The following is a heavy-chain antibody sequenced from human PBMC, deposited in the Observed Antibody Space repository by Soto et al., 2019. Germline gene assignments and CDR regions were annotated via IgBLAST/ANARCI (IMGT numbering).Heavy chain of an antibody. V-gene: IGHV3-30-3*01. CDR2: ISYDGSNK. CDR1: GFPFRSYA. J-gene: IGHJ6*02. CDR3: ARDDAVVAATRDYYYYGMDV. Sequence: GVPLRLSCTASGFPFRSYAMHWVRPAPGKGLEGVAVISYDGSNKYYADSVKGRFTISRDNSKNTLYLQMNSLRAEDTAVYYCARDDAVVAATRDYYYYGMDVWGQGTKVT. D-gene: IGHD2-15*01.